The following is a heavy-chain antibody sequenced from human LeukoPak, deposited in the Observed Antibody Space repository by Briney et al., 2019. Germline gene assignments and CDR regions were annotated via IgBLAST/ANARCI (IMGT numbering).Heavy chain of an antibody. CDR2: FDPEDGET. Sequence: ASVKVSCKVSGYTLTELSMHWVRQAPGKGLEWMGGFDPEDGETIYAQKFQGRVTMTEDTSTDTAYMELSSLRSEDTAVYYCATAHSGYSSSWYTLDYWGQGTLVTVSS. CDR3: ATAHSGYSSSWYTLDY. CDR1: GYTLTELS. J-gene: IGHJ4*02. V-gene: IGHV1-24*01. D-gene: IGHD6-13*01.